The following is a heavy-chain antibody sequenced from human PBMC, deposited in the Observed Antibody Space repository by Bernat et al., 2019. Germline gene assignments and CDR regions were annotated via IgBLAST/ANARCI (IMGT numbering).Heavy chain of an antibody. J-gene: IGHJ3*02. CDR3: ASQVVTAIHGVAAFDI. V-gene: IGHV1-46*03. Sequence: QVQLVQSGAEVKKPGASVKVSCKASGYTFTSYYMHWVRQAPGQGLEWMGIINPSGGSTSYAQKFQGRVTMTRDTSTSTVYMELSSLRSEDTAVYYCASQVVTAIHGVAAFDIWGQGTMVTVSS. D-gene: IGHD2-21*02. CDR1: GYTFTSYY. CDR2: INPSGGST.